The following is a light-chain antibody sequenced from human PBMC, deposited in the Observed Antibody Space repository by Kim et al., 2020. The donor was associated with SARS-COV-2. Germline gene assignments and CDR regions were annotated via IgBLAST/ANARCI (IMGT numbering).Light chain of an antibody. V-gene: IGKV1-5*03. J-gene: IGKJ1*01. CDR1: QSITSW. CDR3: QQYNNFSPWA. CDR2: RAS. Sequence: SVGDEGTSPCRASQSITSWLAWYQQKSGKAPKLLIYRASSLASGVPSRFSGSGSGTEFTLTISSLHPDDFATYYCQQYNNFSPWAFGQGTKVDIK.